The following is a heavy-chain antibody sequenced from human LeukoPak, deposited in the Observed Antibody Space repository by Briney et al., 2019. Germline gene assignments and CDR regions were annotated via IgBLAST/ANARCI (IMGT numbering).Heavy chain of an antibody. CDR3: VSSLHGFSYGPGY. J-gene: IGHJ4*02. CDR1: GLTFTNAW. Sequence: GGSLRLSCAVSGLTFTNAWMNWVRQAPGKGLDWVSSISPTTAYIHYADSMKGRFTISRDNARRSLYLQMNSLRVEDTAMYYCVSSLHGFSYGPGYWGQGTLVIVSS. V-gene: IGHV3-21*01. CDR2: ISPTTAYI. D-gene: IGHD3-10*01.